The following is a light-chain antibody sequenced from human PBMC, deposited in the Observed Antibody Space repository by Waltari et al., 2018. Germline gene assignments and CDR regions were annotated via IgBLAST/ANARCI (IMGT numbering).Light chain of an antibody. CDR3: CSYAGSYTPVV. V-gene: IGLV2-11*01. Sequence: QSALTQPRSVSGSPGQSVTISCTGTSSDVGGYNYVSWYHQPPGKPPTLMIYDVSKRPPGVPDRFSGSKSCNTASLTISGLQAEYEADYYCCSYAGSYTPVVFGGGTKLTVL. CDR2: DVS. J-gene: IGLJ2*01. CDR1: SSDVGGYNY.